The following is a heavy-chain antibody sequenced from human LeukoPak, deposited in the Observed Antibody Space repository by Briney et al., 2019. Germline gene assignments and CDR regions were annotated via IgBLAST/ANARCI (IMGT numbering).Heavy chain of an antibody. CDR2: INPNSGGT. D-gene: IGHD6-13*01. V-gene: IGHV1-2*02. Sequence: ASVKVSCKASGYTFTDYYVHWVRQAPGQGLEWMGWINPNSGGTNYAQKFQGRVTMTRDTSISTAYMELSRLRSDDTAVYYCARVSMRYSSPYYFDYWGQGTLVTVSS. J-gene: IGHJ4*02. CDR1: GYTFTDYY. CDR3: ARVSMRYSSPYYFDY.